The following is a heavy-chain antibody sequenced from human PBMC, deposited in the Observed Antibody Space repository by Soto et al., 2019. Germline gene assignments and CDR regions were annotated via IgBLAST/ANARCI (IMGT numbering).Heavy chain of an antibody. D-gene: IGHD1-26*01. J-gene: IGHJ6*02. Sequence: QVQLQESGPGLVRPSQTLSLTCTVSGGSISSGDYYWSWIRQAPGKGLEWIGYISNSGTAYYNPSLASRVTISVDASKNQFSLKLSSVTVADTAVYSCARDAWTVVRGLPIAGGLDVWGQGTTVTVSS. CDR1: GGSISSGDYY. CDR3: ARDAWTVVRGLPIAGGLDV. V-gene: IGHV4-30-4*01. CDR2: ISNSGTA.